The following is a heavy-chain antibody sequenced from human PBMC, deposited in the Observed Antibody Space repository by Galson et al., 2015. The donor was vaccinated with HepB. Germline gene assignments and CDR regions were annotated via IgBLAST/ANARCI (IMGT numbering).Heavy chain of an antibody. V-gene: IGHV4-39*07. Sequence: ETLSLTCTVSGGSISSSSYYWGWIRQPPGKGLEWIGSIYYSGSTYYNPSLKSRVTISVDTSKNQFSLKLSSVTAADTAVYYCASSYSYYGSGSTIFEGLGYWGQGTLVTVSS. J-gene: IGHJ4*02. CDR1: GGSISSSSYY. D-gene: IGHD3-10*01. CDR3: ASSYSYYGSGSTIFEGLGY. CDR2: IYYSGST.